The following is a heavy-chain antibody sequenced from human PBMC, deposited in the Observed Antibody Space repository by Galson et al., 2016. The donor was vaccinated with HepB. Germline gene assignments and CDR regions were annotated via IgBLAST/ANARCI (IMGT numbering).Heavy chain of an antibody. V-gene: IGHV3-23*01. CDR1: GFTFSSYA. Sequence: SLRLSCAASGFTFSSYAMTWVRQAPGKGLEWVSSISGSGGSTYFTDSVKGRFTISRDNYKNTLYLQMNRLRAEDPAVYYCAKANQYDILTDYYWAYFDYWGLGTLVTVSS. D-gene: IGHD3-9*01. CDR2: ISGSGGST. CDR3: AKANQYDILTDYYWAYFDY. J-gene: IGHJ4*02.